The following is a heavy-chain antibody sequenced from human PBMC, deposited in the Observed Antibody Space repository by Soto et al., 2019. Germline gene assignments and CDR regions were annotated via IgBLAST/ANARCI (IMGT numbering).Heavy chain of an antibody. J-gene: IGHJ5*02. CDR2: IYYSGST. CDR1: GGSISSSSFH. D-gene: IGHD6-13*01. V-gene: IGHV4-39*01. Sequence: QLQLQESGPGLVKPSETLSLTCTVSGGSISSSSFHWGWIRQPPGKGLGWIGSIYYSGSTSYSPSLKSPVTISVDTSRNESSLKLSIVTAADTAVYYCARRERAAGTDWWFDPWGQGSLVTVSS. CDR3: ARRERAAGTDWWFDP.